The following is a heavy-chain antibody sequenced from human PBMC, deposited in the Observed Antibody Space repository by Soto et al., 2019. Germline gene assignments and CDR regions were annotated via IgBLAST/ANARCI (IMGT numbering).Heavy chain of an antibody. CDR2: LSAYNGNT. CDR1: GYTFTSYG. V-gene: IGHV1-18*01. CDR3: SRDRSSRVNIAAAGTEAY. Sequence: QVPLVQSGAEVKKPGASVKVSCKASGYTFTSYGISWVRQAPGQGLEWMGWLSAYNGNTNYAQKLQGRVTMTTDTSTSTADMELRGLRSDDTAVYYCSRDRSSRVNIAAAGTEAYWGQGTLVTVSS. D-gene: IGHD6-13*01. J-gene: IGHJ4*02.